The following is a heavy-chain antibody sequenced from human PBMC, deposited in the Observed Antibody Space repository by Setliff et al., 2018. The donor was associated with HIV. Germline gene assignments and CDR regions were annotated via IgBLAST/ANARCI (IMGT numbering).Heavy chain of an antibody. J-gene: IGHJ4*02. CDR1: GFTFTNYA. Sequence: GASVKVSCKASGFTFTNYAIHWVRQAPGQRLEWMGWINAGNGNTKYSQELQGRLTITRDTSASTAYMELRSLGSDDTAVYYCARIVALNGYPSDYWGQGTLVTVSS. CDR3: ARIVALNGYPSDY. D-gene: IGHD2-8*01. V-gene: IGHV1-3*01. CDR2: INAGNGNT.